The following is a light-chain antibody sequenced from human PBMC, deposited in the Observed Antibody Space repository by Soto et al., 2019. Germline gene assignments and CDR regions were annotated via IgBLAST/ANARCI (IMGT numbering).Light chain of an antibody. CDR2: EVT. CDR1: SSDVGGYNY. Sequence: QSALTQPASVSGSPGQSITISCTGTSSDVGGYNYVSWYQQHPGNAPKVLIYEVTNRPSGVSVRFSGSKSGNTASLTISGLQAEDEADYYCSSYTTSNTWVFGGGTKVTVL. V-gene: IGLV2-14*01. J-gene: IGLJ3*02. CDR3: SSYTTSNTWV.